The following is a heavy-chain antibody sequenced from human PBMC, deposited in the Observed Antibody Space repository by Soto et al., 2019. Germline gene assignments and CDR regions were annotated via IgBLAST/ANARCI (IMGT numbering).Heavy chain of an antibody. CDR1: GFTVITNY. V-gene: IGHV3-66*01. D-gene: IGHD2-2*01. J-gene: IGHJ4*02. Sequence: GGSLRLSCAASGFTVITNYMSWVRQAPGKGLEWVSVVYGGGTTNYADSVKGRFTISRDNSKNTLYLQMNSLRADDTAVYYCAREGPDCTTTSCYQRGFDFWGKGALVTVSS. CDR2: VYGGGTT. CDR3: AREGPDCTTTSCYQRGFDF.